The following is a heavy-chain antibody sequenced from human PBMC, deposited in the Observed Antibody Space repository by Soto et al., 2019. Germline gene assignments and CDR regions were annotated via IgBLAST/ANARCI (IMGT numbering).Heavy chain of an antibody. J-gene: IGHJ3*02. Sequence: EVQLVESGGGLVQPGRSLRLSCAASGFTFDDYAMPWVRQAPGKGLEWVSGISWNSGSIGYADSVKGRFTISRDNAKNSLYLQMNSLRAEDTALYYCAKAKKTYYDFWSGYYEGAAFDIWGQGTMVTVSS. CDR2: ISWNSGSI. D-gene: IGHD3-3*01. CDR3: AKAKKTYYDFWSGYYEGAAFDI. V-gene: IGHV3-9*01. CDR1: GFTFDDYA.